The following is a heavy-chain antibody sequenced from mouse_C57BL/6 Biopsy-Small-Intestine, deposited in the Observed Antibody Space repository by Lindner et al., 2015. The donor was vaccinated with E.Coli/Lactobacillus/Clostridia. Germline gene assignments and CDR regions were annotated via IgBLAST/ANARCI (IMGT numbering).Heavy chain of an antibody. J-gene: IGHJ2*03. Sequence: QLQESGAELMKPGASVKLSCKATGYTFTGYWIEWVKQRPGHGLEWIGEILPGSGNTNYNEKFKGKATFTADTSSNTAYMQLSSLTTEDSAIYYCASPHYDEDYWGQGTSLTVSS. CDR3: ASPHYDEDY. V-gene: IGHV1-9*01. CDR2: ILPGSGNT. CDR1: GYTFTGYW. D-gene: IGHD2-4*01.